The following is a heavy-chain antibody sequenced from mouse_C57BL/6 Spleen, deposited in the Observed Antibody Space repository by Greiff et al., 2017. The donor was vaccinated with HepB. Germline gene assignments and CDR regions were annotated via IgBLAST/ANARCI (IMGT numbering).Heavy chain of an antibody. Sequence: ESGAELARPGASVKMSCKASGYTFTSYTMHWVKQRPGQGLEWIGYINPSSGYTKYNQKFKDKATLTADKSSSTAYMQLSSLTSEDSAFYYCARESSARAWFAYWGQGTLVTVSA. CDR1: GYTFTSYT. D-gene: IGHD3-1*01. CDR2: INPSSGYT. J-gene: IGHJ3*01. CDR3: ARESSARAWFAY. V-gene: IGHV1-4*01.